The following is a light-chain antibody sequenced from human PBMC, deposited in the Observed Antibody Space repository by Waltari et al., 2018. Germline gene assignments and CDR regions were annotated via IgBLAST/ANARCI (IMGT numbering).Light chain of an antibody. V-gene: IGKV3-20*01. Sequence: EIMLTQSPGTLSLSPGERAPLSCRASQSISKYLPWYQQKPGQAPRLLIYDAASRATGIPDRFGGSGSGTDFSLTISRLEPEDSAVYYCQKYGTLPATFGQGTKVEIK. CDR3: QKYGTLPAT. J-gene: IGKJ1*01. CDR1: QSISKY. CDR2: DAA.